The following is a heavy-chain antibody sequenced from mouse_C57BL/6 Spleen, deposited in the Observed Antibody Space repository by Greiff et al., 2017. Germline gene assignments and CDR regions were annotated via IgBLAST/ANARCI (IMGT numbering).Heavy chain of an antibody. V-gene: IGHV5-16*01. Sequence: EVMLVESEGGLVQPGSSMKLSCTASGFSFSDYYMAWVRQVPEKGLEWVANINSDGSSTYYLDSLKSRFIISRDNAKNILYLQMSSLKSEDTATYDGARVYYGSSYAMDYWGQGTSVTVSA. CDR1: GFSFSDYY. D-gene: IGHD1-1*01. CDR2: INSDGSST. CDR3: ARVYYGSSYAMDY. J-gene: IGHJ4*01.